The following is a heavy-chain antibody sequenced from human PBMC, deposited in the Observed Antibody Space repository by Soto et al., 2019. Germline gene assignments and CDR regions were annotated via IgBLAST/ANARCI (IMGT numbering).Heavy chain of an antibody. D-gene: IGHD3-9*01. J-gene: IGHJ4*02. V-gene: IGHV3-23*01. CDR2: ISGSGGST. CDR3: AKDRAIRPGSDFDY. CDR1: GFTFSSYA. Sequence: PGGSLILSCAASGFTFSSYAMSWVRQAPGKGLEWVSAISGSGGSTYYADSVKGRFTISRDNSKNTLYLRMNSLRAEDTAVFYCAKDRAIRPGSDFDYWGQGIQVTVSS.